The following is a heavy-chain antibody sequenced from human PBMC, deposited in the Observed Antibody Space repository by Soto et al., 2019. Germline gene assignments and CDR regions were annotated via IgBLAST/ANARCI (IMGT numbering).Heavy chain of an antibody. CDR2: IWYDGSNK. Sequence: GGSLRLSCAASGFTFSSYGMHWVRQAPGKGLEWVAVIWYDGSNKYYADSVKGRFTISRDNSENTLYLQMNSLRAEDTAVYYCARGYYDFWSGHNWFDPWGQGTLVTVSS. V-gene: IGHV3-33*01. J-gene: IGHJ5*02. D-gene: IGHD3-3*01. CDR1: GFTFSSYG. CDR3: ARGYYDFWSGHNWFDP.